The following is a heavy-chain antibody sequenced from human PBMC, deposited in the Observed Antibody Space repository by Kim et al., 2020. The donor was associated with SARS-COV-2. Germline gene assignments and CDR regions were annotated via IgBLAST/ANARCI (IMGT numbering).Heavy chain of an antibody. Sequence: SETLSLTCAVYGGSFSGYYWSWIRQPPGKGLEWIGEINHSGSTNYNPSLKSRVTISVDTSKNQFSLKLSSVTAADTAVYYCARGGVVGGSGPRWFDPWGQGTLVTVSS. J-gene: IGHJ5*02. V-gene: IGHV4-34*01. D-gene: IGHD3-10*01. CDR2: INHSGST. CDR1: GGSFSGYY. CDR3: ARGGVVGGSGPRWFDP.